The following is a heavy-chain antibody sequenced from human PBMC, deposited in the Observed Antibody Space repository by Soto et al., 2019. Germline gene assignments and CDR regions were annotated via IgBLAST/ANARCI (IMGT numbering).Heavy chain of an antibody. CDR2: IWSDGTNA. CDR1: GFTFSGHD. Sequence: GGSLRLSCAASGFTFSGHDMHWVRQAPGGGLLWVALIWSDGTNAYHADSVKGRFTISRDNSQNVVFLQMNSLRAEDTAVYYCARLERQTTVTPPSIWKRLRRGRLDYWGQGTLVTVSS. CDR3: ARLERQTTVTPPSIWKRLRRGRLDY. J-gene: IGHJ4*02. V-gene: IGHV3-33*01. D-gene: IGHD4-17*01.